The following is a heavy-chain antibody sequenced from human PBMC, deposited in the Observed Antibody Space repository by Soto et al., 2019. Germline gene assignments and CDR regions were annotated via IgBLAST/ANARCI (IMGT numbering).Heavy chain of an antibody. V-gene: IGHV3-15*01. Sequence: EVQLVESGGDLVKPGGSLRLSCVTSGFMFSSAWMSWVRQAPGKGLEWVGRIKSKADGGARDYAAPVKGIFSISRDDSKNTLYLQMLSLRAEDTAVYYCVEGWNDFWGQGTLVTVSS. CDR2: IKSKADGGAR. D-gene: IGHD1-1*01. CDR1: GFMFSSAW. J-gene: IGHJ4*02. CDR3: VEGWNDF.